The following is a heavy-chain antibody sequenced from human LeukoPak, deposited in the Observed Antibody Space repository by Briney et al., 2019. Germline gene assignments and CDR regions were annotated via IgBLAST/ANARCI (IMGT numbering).Heavy chain of an antibody. CDR2: IYPGDSDT. Sequence: GESLKISCKGSGYTFPNYWIGWVRQMPGKGLEWMGIIYPGDSDTRYSPSFQGQVTISADKSISTAYLQWSSLKASDTAMYYCAVQLERVFDYWGQGTLVTVSS. V-gene: IGHV5-51*01. CDR3: AVQLERVFDY. D-gene: IGHD1-1*01. CDR1: GYTFPNYW. J-gene: IGHJ4*02.